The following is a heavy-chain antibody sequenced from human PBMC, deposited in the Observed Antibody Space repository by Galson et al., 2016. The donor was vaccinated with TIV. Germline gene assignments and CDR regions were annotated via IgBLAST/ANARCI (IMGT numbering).Heavy chain of an antibody. CDR3: ARYSGQYYAMDV. CDR2: ISYSGSPK. Sequence: SLRLSCAASGFTLSDYYTTWIRQAPGQGLEWLSYISYSGSPKYDADSMKGRLTISRDIAKNSIYLDMSGLRAEDTAVYYCARYSGQYYAMDVWGQGTTVTVSS. V-gene: IGHV3-11*01. D-gene: IGHD1-26*01. J-gene: IGHJ6*02. CDR1: GFTLSDYY.